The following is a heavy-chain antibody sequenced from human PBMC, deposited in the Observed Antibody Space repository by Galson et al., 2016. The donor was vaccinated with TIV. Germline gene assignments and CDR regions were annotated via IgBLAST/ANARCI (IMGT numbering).Heavy chain of an antibody. J-gene: IGHJ6*02. Sequence: SVKVSCKASGGTFSSYAISWVRQAPGQGLEWMGGIIPIFGMTNYAQKFQGRVTITADESKSTIYMEMSNLRSADTADYFCARALDTSTNTAYFYYYGLDFWGQGTTVTVSS. D-gene: IGHD3/OR15-3a*01. CDR1: GGTFSSYA. V-gene: IGHV1-69*13. CDR2: IIPIFGMT. CDR3: ARALDTSTNTAYFYYYGLDF.